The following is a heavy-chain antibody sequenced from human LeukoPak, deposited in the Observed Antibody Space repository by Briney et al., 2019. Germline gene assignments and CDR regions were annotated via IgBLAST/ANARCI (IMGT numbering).Heavy chain of an antibody. Sequence: GGSLRLSCAASGFTFSSYEMNWVRQAPGKGLEWVSYISNSGTTIYYADSVKGRFTISRDNAKNSLYLQMNSLRAEDTALYYCARESERGMGYWGQGTLVTVSS. V-gene: IGHV3-48*03. CDR1: GFTFSSYE. CDR2: ISNSGTTI. D-gene: IGHD3-16*01. J-gene: IGHJ4*02. CDR3: ARESERGMGY.